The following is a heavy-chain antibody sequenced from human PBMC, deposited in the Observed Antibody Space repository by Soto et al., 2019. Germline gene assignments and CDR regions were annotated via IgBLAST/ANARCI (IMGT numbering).Heavy chain of an antibody. CDR2: ISSNGGST. V-gene: IGHV3-64D*06. J-gene: IGHJ6*02. Sequence: GGSLRLSCSASGFTFSSYAMHWVRQAPGKGLEYVSAISSNGGSTYYADSVKGRFTISRDNSKNRLYLQMSSLKAEDTAVYYCVKGLGGGRIFTYYYYGMDGWHQGTTVTVSS. CDR1: GFTFSSYA. D-gene: IGHD3-10*01. CDR3: VKGLGGGRIFTYYYYGMDG.